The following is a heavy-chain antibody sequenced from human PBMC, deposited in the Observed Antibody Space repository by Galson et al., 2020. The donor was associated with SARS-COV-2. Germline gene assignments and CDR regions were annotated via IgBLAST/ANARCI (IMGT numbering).Heavy chain of an antibody. D-gene: IGHD3-10*01. CDR2: ISSGGSHI. V-gene: IGHV3-21*01. J-gene: IGHJ5*02. CDR1: GFTFSRHG. CDR3: ARDSFVWSGEFTEAPNGFVP. Sequence: GESLKISCAASGFTFSRHGMSWVRQAPGKGLEWVSSISSGGSHIFYADSLRGRFTISGDKARNSLHLQLNSLAGEDTAVYYCARDSFVWSGEFTEAPNGFVPGVQGSLVTVSA.